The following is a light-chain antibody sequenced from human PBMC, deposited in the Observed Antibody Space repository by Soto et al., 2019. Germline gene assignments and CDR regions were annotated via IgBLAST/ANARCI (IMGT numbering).Light chain of an antibody. J-gene: IGLJ1*01. CDR1: SSDVGANNY. CDR3: SSYTSSSTPSV. V-gene: IGLV2-14*01. Sequence: QSGLALPASGSGSPGQSITNSCTGTSSDVGANNYVSWYQQHPGKAPKLMIYEVSNRRSGGSNRFSGAKSRTTASLTTSGLQAEDAADEYCSSYTSSSTPSVFGAGTKVTGL. CDR2: EVS.